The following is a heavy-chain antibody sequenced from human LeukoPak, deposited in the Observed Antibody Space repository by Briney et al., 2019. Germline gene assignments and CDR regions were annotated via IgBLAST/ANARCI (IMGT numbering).Heavy chain of an antibody. Sequence: GASVTVSCKASGYTFTSYAMNWVRQAPGQGLEWMGWINTNTGNPTYAQGFTGRFVFSLDTSVSTAYLQISSLKAEDTAVYYCARDPLRYFDWLLPPDPLTLDYWGQGTLVTVSS. CDR2: INTNTGNP. CDR3: ARDPLRYFDWLLPPDPLTLDY. CDR1: GYTFTSYA. V-gene: IGHV7-4-1*02. D-gene: IGHD3-9*01. J-gene: IGHJ4*02.